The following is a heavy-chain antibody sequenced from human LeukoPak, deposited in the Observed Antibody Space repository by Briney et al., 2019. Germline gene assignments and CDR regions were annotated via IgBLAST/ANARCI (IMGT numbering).Heavy chain of an antibody. D-gene: IGHD2-21*02. J-gene: IGHJ6*02. CDR3: ARDSGTYCGGDCYLYYYGMDV. Sequence: GGCLRLSWAASGFTFSSYGMHWVRQAPGKGLEWVAVIWYDGSNKYYADSVKGRFTISRDNSKNTLYLQMNSLRAEDTAVYYCARDSGTYCGGDCYLYYYGMDVWGQGTTVTVSS. V-gene: IGHV3-33*01. CDR2: IWYDGSNK. CDR1: GFTFSSYG.